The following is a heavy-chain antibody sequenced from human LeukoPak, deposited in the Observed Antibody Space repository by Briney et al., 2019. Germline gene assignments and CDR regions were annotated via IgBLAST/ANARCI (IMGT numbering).Heavy chain of an antibody. CDR3: ARIRDDAFDI. Sequence: TSETLSLTCTVSGGSISNYYWSWIRQPPGKELEWIGYISYSGNTDSNPSLKSRVTISVDTSENQFSLKLSSVTAADTAVYYCARIRDDAFDIWGQGTMVTVSS. V-gene: IGHV4-59*12. CDR1: GGSISNYY. J-gene: IGHJ3*02. D-gene: IGHD4-17*01. CDR2: ISYSGNT.